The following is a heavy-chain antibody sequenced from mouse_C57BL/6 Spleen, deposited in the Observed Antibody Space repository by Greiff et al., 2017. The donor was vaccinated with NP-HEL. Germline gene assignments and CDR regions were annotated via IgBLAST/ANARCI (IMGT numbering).Heavy chain of an antibody. V-gene: IGHV1-18*01. CDR2: INPNNGGT. CDR3: ARYDGYGYAMDD. Sequence: EVQLQQSGPELVKPGASVKIPCKASGYTFTDYNMDWVKQSHGKSLEWIGDINPNNGGTIYNQKFKGKATLTVDKSSSTAYMELRSLTSEDTAVYYCARYDGYGYAMDDWGQGTSVTVSS. CDR1: GYTFTDYN. J-gene: IGHJ4*01. D-gene: IGHD2-3*01.